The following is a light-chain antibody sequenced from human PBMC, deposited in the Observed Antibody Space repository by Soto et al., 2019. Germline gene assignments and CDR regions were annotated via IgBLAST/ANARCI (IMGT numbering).Light chain of an antibody. V-gene: IGLV1-51*02. CDR2: ENN. CDR1: SSNIGNNY. Sequence: QSVLTQPPSVSAAPGQKVTISCSGSSSNIGNNYVSWYQQLPGTAPKLLIYENNKRPSGIPDRFSGSKSGTSATLGITGLQTGDEADYYCGTLDSSLRWVFGTGTKVPVL. J-gene: IGLJ1*01. CDR3: GTLDSSLRWV.